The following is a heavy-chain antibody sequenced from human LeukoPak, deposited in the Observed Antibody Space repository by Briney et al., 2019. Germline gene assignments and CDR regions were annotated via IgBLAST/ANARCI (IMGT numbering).Heavy chain of an antibody. CDR1: GYTFTSYA. J-gene: IGHJ4*02. CDR2: INTNTGNP. V-gene: IGHV7-4-1*02. CDR3: ARDKTMAEGDY. Sequence: GASVKVSCKASGYTFTSYAMHWVRQAPGQGFEWMGWINTNTGNPTYAQGFTGRFVFSLDTSVSTAYLQISSLKTEDTAVYYCARDKTMAEGDYWGQGTLVTVSS. D-gene: IGHD3-10*01.